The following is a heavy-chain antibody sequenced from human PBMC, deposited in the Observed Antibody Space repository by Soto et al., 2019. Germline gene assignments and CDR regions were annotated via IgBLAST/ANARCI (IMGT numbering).Heavy chain of an antibody. D-gene: IGHD6-6*01. CDR3: ASYGVHSSSAPVYGMDV. J-gene: IGHJ6*02. V-gene: IGHV1-46*01. CDR1: GYTFTSYY. CDR2: INPSGGST. Sequence: GASVKVSCKASGYTFTSYYMHWVRQAPGQGLEWMGIINPSGGSTSYAQKFQGRVTMTRDTSTSTVYMELSSLRSEDTAVYYCASYGVHSSSAPVYGMDVWGQGTTVTVSS.